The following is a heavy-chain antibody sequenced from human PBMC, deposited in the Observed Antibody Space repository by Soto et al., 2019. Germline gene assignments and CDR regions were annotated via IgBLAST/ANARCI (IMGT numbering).Heavy chain of an antibody. CDR3: ARYRRESVAGYTLDN. CDR2: VYNSGST. CDR1: GGSISSNY. Sequence: PSETLSLTCTVSGGSISSNYWTWIRQPPGKGLEWIGYVYNSGSTNYNPSLKSRVTISEDTSKSQFSLKVNSMTAADTAVYYCARYRRESVAGYTLDNWGQGILVTVSS. V-gene: IGHV4-59*01. J-gene: IGHJ4*02. D-gene: IGHD6-13*01.